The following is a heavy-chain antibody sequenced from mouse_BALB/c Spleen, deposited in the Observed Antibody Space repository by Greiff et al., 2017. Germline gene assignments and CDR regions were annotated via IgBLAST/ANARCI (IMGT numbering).Heavy chain of an antibody. CDR1: GYTFTSYW. J-gene: IGHJ4*01. CDR3: ASRGRLHRYAMDY. D-gene: IGHD1-2*01. Sequence: VQLLQPGADLVRPGASVKLSCKASGYTFTSYWMNWVKQRPEQGLEWIGMIDPYDSETHYNQKFTDKAILTVDKSSSTAYMQLSSLTSEDSAVYYYASRGRLHRYAMDYWGQGTSVTVAS. V-gene: IGHV1-74*01. CDR2: IDPYDSET.